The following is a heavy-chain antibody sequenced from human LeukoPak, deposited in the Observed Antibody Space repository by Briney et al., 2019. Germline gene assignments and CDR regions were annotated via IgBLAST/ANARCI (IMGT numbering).Heavy chain of an antibody. Sequence: ASVKVSCKASGYTFTSYDINWVRQATGQGLEWMGWMNPDSGNTGYAQKFQGRVTMTTDTSTSTAYMELRSLRSDDTAVYYCARDLTEFGYSYGPDYWGQGTLVTVSS. CDR2: MNPDSGNT. CDR1: GYTFTSYD. V-gene: IGHV1-8*01. CDR3: ARDLTEFGYSYGPDY. J-gene: IGHJ4*02. D-gene: IGHD5-18*01.